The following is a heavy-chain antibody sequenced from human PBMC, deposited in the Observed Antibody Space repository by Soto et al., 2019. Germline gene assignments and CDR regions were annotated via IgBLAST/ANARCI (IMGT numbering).Heavy chain of an antibody. Sequence: SVKVSCKASGGTFSSYSISWVRQAPGQGLEWMGGIIPIFGTANYAQKFQGRVTITADKSTSTAYMELSSLRSEDTAVYYCATEYSSSQGWFDPWGQGTLVTVSS. CDR3: ATEYSSSQGWFDP. V-gene: IGHV1-69*06. D-gene: IGHD6-6*01. J-gene: IGHJ5*02. CDR2: IIPIFGTA. CDR1: GGTFSSYS.